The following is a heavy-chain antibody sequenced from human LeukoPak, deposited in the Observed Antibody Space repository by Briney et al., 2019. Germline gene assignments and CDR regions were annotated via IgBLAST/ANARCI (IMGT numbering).Heavy chain of an antibody. D-gene: IGHD4-17*01. CDR3: ARGHYGLDI. CDR2: INADGTEK. V-gene: IGHV3-7*01. J-gene: IGHJ3*02. CDR1: GFTVSQRW. Sequence: GGSLTLSCAASGFTVSQRWTTWVRQAPGKVLEWVAHINADGTEKDWVDSVTGRFTISKDNTKNSVYLQLDSLRAEDTALYYRARGHYGLDIWGQGTMVTVSS.